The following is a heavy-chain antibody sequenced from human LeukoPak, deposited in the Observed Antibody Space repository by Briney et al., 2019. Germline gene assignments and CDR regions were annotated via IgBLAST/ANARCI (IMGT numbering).Heavy chain of an antibody. CDR1: GGSFSGYY. CDR2: INHSGIT. D-gene: IGHD6-19*01. CDR3: ASDSSGWFLGY. J-gene: IGHJ4*02. Sequence: SETLSLTCAVYGGSFSGYYWGWIRQPPGKGLEWIGDINHSGITNYNSSLKSRVTISVDTSKNQFSLKLSSVTAADTAVYYCASDSSGWFLGYWGQGTLVTVSS. V-gene: IGHV4-34*01.